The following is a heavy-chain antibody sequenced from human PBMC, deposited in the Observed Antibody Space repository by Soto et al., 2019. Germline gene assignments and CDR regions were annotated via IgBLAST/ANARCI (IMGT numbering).Heavy chain of an antibody. CDR3: ARGDALYSSGWIPSGGMDV. CDR1: GYTFTSYG. J-gene: IGHJ6*02. CDR2: ISAYNGNT. D-gene: IGHD6-19*01. Sequence: QVQLVQYGAEVKKPGASVKVSCKASGYTFTSYGISWVRQAPGQGLEWMGWISAYNGNTNYAQKLQGRVTMTTDTYTSTAYMEPRRLRSDDTAVYYCARGDALYSSGWIPSGGMDVWGQGTTVTVSS. V-gene: IGHV1-18*01.